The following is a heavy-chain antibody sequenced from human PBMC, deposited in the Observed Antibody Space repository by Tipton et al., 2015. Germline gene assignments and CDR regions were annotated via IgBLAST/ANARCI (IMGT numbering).Heavy chain of an antibody. V-gene: IGHV4-31*03. CDR2: IHYSGRS. D-gene: IGHD2-15*01. Sequence: TLSLTCTVSGGSISSGGYHWSWIRQHPGKGLEWIGYIHYSGRSYYNPSLKSRVTISVDTSKNQFSLNLSSVSAADTAVYYCARDPSCSGDHCYGRDNGWLDPWGQGILVAVSS. CDR1: GGSISSGGYH. CDR3: ARDPSCSGDHCYGRDNGWLDP. J-gene: IGHJ5*02.